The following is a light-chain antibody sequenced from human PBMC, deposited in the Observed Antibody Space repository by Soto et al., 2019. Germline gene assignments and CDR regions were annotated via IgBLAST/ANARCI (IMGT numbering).Light chain of an antibody. CDR3: QQDNNWPLT. J-gene: IGKJ4*01. CDR2: CAS. CDR1: QSVSSN. V-gene: IGKV3-15*01. Sequence: EIVMTQSPATLSVSPGERATLSCRASQSVSSNLAWYHQKPCQAQRLIIYCASTRATGMSARFSGSGSGTEFTLTISSLRSEDFAVYDCQQDNNWPLTFGGGTNVEIK.